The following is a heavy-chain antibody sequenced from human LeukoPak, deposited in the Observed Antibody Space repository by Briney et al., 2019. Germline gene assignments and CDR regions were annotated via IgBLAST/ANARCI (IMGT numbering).Heavy chain of an antibody. Sequence: SETLSLTCTDSGGSISSGDYFWSWIRQPPGKGLEWIGYIYYSGSAYYNPSLKSRVTISVDTSKNQFSLKLSPVTAADTAVYYCARDPHYHDRSGSFVWGQGTMVTVSS. J-gene: IGHJ3*01. V-gene: IGHV4-30-4*08. D-gene: IGHD3-22*01. CDR2: IYYSGSA. CDR1: GGSISSGDYF. CDR3: ARDPHYHDRSGSFV.